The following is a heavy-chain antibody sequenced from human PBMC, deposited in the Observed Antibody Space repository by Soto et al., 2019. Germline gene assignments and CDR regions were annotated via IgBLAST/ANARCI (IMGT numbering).Heavy chain of an antibody. CDR1: GFTFGNYA. CDR3: ARAVGMTTVNLDY. Sequence: LRLSCAASGFTFGNYAMHWVRQAPGKGLEWVAVTSFDGSDKYNADSVKGRITISRDNSKNTLYLQMSSLRPEDTGVYFCARAVGMTTVNLDYWGQGTLVTVSS. V-gene: IGHV3-30*04. CDR2: TSFDGSDK. D-gene: IGHD1-26*01. J-gene: IGHJ4*02.